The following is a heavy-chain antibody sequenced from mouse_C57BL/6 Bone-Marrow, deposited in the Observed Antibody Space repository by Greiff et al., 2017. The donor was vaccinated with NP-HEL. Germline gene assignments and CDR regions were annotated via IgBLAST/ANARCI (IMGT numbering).Heavy chain of an antibody. CDR1: GYTFTSYW. Sequence: QVQLQQPGAELVKPGASVKMSCKASGYTFTSYWITWVKQRPGQGLEWIGDIYPGSGSTNYNEKFKSKATLTVEPSSSTAYMQLSSLTSEDSAVYYCARRGYSFAYWGQGTLVTVSA. CDR3: ARRGYSFAY. J-gene: IGHJ3*01. V-gene: IGHV1-55*01. CDR2: IYPGSGST. D-gene: IGHD2-12*01.